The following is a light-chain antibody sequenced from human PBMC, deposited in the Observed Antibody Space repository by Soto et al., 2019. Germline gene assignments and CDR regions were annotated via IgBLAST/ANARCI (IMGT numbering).Light chain of an antibody. Sequence: EIVLTQSPGTLSLSPGERATLSCRASQSVRSSSLAWYQQKPGQAPRLLIYGASSRATGIPDRFSGSGSGTDFTLTISRLEPEDFAVYYCQQYGSSIFTFGPGTKVDIK. CDR2: GAS. V-gene: IGKV3-20*01. CDR1: QSVRSSS. J-gene: IGKJ3*01. CDR3: QQYGSSIFT.